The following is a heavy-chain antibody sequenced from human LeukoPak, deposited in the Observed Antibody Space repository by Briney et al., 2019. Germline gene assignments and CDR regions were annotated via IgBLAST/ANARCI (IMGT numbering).Heavy chain of an antibody. Sequence: GGSLRLFCAACGFTFSSYRMNWVRQATGKALEWVSSISSLSSFIYYADSVKGRFTTSRDNARNSLYRQMNSLRAEDTAVYYCARDGGLYDSSGGLLARWGQGTLVTVAS. V-gene: IGHV3-21*01. CDR1: GFTFSSYR. D-gene: IGHD3-22*01. CDR2: ISSLSSFI. CDR3: ARDGGLYDSSGGLLAR. J-gene: IGHJ4*02.